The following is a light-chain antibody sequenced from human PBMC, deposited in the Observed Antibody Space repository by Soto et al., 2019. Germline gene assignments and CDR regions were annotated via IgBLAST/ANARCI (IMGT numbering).Light chain of an antibody. CDR2: AVS. CDR1: QNITRF. J-gene: IGKJ1*01. CDR3: QQSYDPPPT. V-gene: IGKV1-39*01. Sequence: DIQMTQSPSSLSASVGDRVTITCRSSQNITRFLNWYQQKQGRAPNLLIYAVSTLHVGVPSRFSGGGFGTDFTLTISSLQPADFATYFCQQSYDPPPTFGQGTKVEFK.